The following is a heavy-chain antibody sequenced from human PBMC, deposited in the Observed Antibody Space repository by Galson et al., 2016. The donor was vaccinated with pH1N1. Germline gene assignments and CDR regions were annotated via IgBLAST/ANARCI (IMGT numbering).Heavy chain of an antibody. J-gene: IGHJ4*02. D-gene: IGHD5-24*01. CDR1: GASISSGTHY. V-gene: IGHV4-61*09. CDR3: AREPMRSPHHFYY. Sequence: TLSLTCTVSGASISSGTHYWGWIRQPAGKGLEWIGNIYTSGSTHYNPSLKSRVTISVDTSKNRFSLHLTSVTSADTAVYFCAREPMRSPHHFYYWGQGILVAVSS. CDR2: IYTSGST.